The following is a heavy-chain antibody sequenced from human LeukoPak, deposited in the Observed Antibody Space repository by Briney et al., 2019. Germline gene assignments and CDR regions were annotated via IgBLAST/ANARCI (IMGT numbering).Heavy chain of an antibody. CDR3: ARDRPVGATGSPGSEYFQH. D-gene: IGHD1-26*01. Sequence: ASVKVSCKASGYTFTNYGISWVRQAPGQGLEWMGWISAYNGNKNYAQRLQGRVTMTTDTSTSTAYMELRSLRSDDTAVYYCARDRPVGATGSPGSEYFQHWGQGTLVTVSS. V-gene: IGHV1-18*01. CDR1: GYTFTNYG. CDR2: ISAYNGNK. J-gene: IGHJ1*01.